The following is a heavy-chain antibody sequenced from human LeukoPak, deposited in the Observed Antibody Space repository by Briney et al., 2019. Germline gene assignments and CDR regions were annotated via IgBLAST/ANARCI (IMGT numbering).Heavy chain of an antibody. CDR3: ARDGTMVRGVIDYYYYMDV. J-gene: IGHJ6*03. V-gene: IGHV3-74*01. D-gene: IGHD3-10*01. CDR2: INSDGSST. CDR1: GFTFSSYW. Sequence: GGSLRLSCAASGFTFSSYWMHWVRQAPGKGQVWVSRINSDGSSTSYADSVKGRFTISRDNAKNTLYLQMNSLRAEDTAVYYCARDGTMVRGVIDYYYYMDVWGKGTTVTISS.